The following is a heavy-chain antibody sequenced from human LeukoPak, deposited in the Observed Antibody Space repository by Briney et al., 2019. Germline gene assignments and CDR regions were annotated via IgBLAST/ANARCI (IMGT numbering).Heavy chain of an antibody. V-gene: IGHV4-59*01. J-gene: IGHJ2*01. D-gene: IGHD6-13*01. CDR1: GGSISSYY. CDR3: ARLPGSSSWYRNWYFDL. Sequence: KPSESLSLTCTVSGGSISSYYWSWIRQPPGKGLEWIGYIYYSGSTNYNPSLKSRVTISVDTSKNQFSLKLSSVTAADTAVYYCARLPGSSSWYRNWYFDLWGRGTLVTVSS. CDR2: IYYSGST.